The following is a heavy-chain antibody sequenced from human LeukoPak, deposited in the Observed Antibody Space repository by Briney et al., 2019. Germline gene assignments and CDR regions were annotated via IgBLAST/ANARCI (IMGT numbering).Heavy chain of an antibody. CDR2: IGTAGDT. CDR1: GFTFSSYD. D-gene: IGHD3-22*01. Sequence: QPGGSLRRSCAASGFTFSSYDMHWVRHATGKGLEWVSAIGTAGDTYYPGSVKGRFTISRENAKNSLYLQMNSLRAGDTAVYYCAREYYDSSGYYYFDYWGQGTLVTVSS. CDR3: AREYYDSSGYYYFDY. J-gene: IGHJ4*02. V-gene: IGHV3-13*01.